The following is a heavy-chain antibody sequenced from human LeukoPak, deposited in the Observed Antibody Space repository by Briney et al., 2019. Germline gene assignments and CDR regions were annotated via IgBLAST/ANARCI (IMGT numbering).Heavy chain of an antibody. CDR1: GYTFTVYY. CDR3: ARHYYYYYGMDV. Sequence: ASVKVSCKASGYTFTVYYMHWVRPAPGQGLEWMGRINPNSGGTNYAQKFQGRVTMTRDTSISTAYMELSRLRSDDTAVYYCARHYYYYYGMDVWGQGATVTVSS. J-gene: IGHJ6*02. V-gene: IGHV1-2*06. CDR2: INPNSGGT.